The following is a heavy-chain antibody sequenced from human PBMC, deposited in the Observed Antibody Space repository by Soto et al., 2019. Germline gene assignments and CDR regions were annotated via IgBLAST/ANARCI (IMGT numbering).Heavy chain of an antibody. Sequence: SETLSLTCTVSGGSISSGDYYWSWIRQPPGKGLEWIGYIYYSGSTYYNPSLKSRVTISVDTSKNQFSLKLSSVTAADTAVYYCARATRYYYDSSGSHYFDYWGQGTLVTVSS. J-gene: IGHJ4*02. V-gene: IGHV4-30-4*01. D-gene: IGHD3-22*01. CDR1: GGSISSGDYY. CDR2: IYYSGST. CDR3: ARATRYYYDSSGSHYFDY.